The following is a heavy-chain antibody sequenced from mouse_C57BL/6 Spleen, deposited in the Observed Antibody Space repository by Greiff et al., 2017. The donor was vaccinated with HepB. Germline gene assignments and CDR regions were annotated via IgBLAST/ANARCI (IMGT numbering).Heavy chain of an antibody. CDR1: GFNIKDDY. V-gene: IGHV14-4*01. CDR3: TWGSRGAY. CDR2: IDPENGDT. Sequence: EVKLQESGAELVRPGASVKLSCTASGFNIKDDYMHWVKQRPEQGLEWIGWIDPENGDTEYASKFQGKATITADTSSNTAYLKLSSLTSEDTAVYYCTWGSRGAYWGQGTLVTVSA. D-gene: IGHD4-1*01. J-gene: IGHJ3*01.